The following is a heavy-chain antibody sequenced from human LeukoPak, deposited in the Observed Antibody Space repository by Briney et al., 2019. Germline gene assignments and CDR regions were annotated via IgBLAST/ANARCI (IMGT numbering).Heavy chain of an antibody. CDR1: GGTFSSYA. J-gene: IGHJ6*03. Sequence: VASVKVSCKASGGTFSSYAISWVRQAPGQGLEWMGRIIPIFGTANYAQKFQGRVTITTDESTSTAYMELSSLRSEDTAVYYCARGVLLWFGDYYYYYMDVWGKGTTVTVSS. D-gene: IGHD3-10*01. CDR3: ARGVLLWFGDYYYYYMDV. V-gene: IGHV1-69*05. CDR2: IIPIFGTA.